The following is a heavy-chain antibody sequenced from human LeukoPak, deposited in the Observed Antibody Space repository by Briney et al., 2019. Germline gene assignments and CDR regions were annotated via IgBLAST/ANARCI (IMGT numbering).Heavy chain of an antibody. V-gene: IGHV3-21*01. CDR2: LSGDSNYI. CDR3: ARSYGSGTYPHWFDP. D-gene: IGHD3-10*01. CDR1: GFTLRTYS. J-gene: IGHJ5*02. Sequence: GGSLRLSCAASGFTLRTYSMNWVRQAPGKVLEWVSTLSGDSNYICYGDSVQGLFTISSDDAKNSLYLQMNSLRADDTAVYYCARSYGSGTYPHWFDPWGQGTLVTVSS.